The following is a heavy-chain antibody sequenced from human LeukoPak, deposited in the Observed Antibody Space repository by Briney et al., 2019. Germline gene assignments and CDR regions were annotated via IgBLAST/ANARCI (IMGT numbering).Heavy chain of an antibody. J-gene: IGHJ5*02. Sequence: GGSLRLSCSASGFTFSSYAMHWVRQAPGKGLEYVSAISSNGGSTYYADSVKGRFTISRDSSKNTLYLQMSSLRAEDTAVYYCVEGAPSYCSGGSCYRWFDPWGQGTLVTVSS. CDR3: VEGAPSYCSGGSCYRWFDP. D-gene: IGHD2-15*01. CDR2: ISSNGGST. CDR1: GFTFSSYA. V-gene: IGHV3-64D*06.